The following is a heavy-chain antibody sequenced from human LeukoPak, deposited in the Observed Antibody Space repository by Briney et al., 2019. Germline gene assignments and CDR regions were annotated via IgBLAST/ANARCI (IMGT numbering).Heavy chain of an antibody. J-gene: IGHJ3*02. CDR3: ARDPYYYYDSSGYGSGAFDI. D-gene: IGHD3-22*01. Sequence: SETLSLTCSVSDGSINSYYWNWIRRPPGKGLEWIGYIYYNGNTNYSPSPKSRVTMSVDTSKNLFSLKVSSVTAADTAVYYCARDPYYYYDSSGYGSGAFDIWGQGTMVTVSS. CDR2: IYYNGNT. CDR1: DGSINSYY. V-gene: IGHV4-59*01.